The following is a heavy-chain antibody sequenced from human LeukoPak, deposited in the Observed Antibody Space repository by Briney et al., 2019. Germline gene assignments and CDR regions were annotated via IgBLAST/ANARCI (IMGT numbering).Heavy chain of an antibody. D-gene: IGHD2-8*01. CDR3: ARDGLKKKLDY. Sequence: SETLSLTCAVYGGSFSGYYWSWIRQPPGKGLEWIGEINHSGSTNYNPSLKSRVTISVDTSKNQFSLKLSSVTAADTAVYYCARDGLKKKLDYWGQGTLVTVSS. CDR1: GGSFSGYY. CDR2: INHSGST. V-gene: IGHV4-34*01. J-gene: IGHJ4*02.